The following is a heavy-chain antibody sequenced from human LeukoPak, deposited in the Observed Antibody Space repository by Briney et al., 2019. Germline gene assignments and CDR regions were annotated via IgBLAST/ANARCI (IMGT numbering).Heavy chain of an antibody. CDR2: IYYSGST. D-gene: IGHD2-15*01. CDR3: ARVRYCSGGSCSPFDY. V-gene: IGHV4-59*01. J-gene: IGHJ4*02. CDR1: GGSLSGYY. Sequence: PSETLSLTCIVSGGSLSGYYWSWIRQPPGKGLEWIGYIYYSGSTNYNPSLKSRVTISVDTSKNQFSLKLSSVTAADTAVYYCARVRYCSGGSCSPFDYWGQGTLVTVSS.